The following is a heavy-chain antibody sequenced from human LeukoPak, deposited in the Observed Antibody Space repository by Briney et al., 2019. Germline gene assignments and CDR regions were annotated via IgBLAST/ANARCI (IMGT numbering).Heavy chain of an antibody. D-gene: IGHD3-10*01. CDR1: GVTFSDYYS. J-gene: IGHJ3*02. Sequence: GGSLRLSCSASGVTFSDYYSMNWVRQAPGKWLEWVSVISGSGRYIYYGDSVRGRFTISRDNAKNSVLLEINSLRVEDTAVYYCAREGSGEFADIWGQGTMVTVSS. V-gene: IGHV3-21*01. CDR2: ISGSGRYI. CDR3: AREGSGEFADI.